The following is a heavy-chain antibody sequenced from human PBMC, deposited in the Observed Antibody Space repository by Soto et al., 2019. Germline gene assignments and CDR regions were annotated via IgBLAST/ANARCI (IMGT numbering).Heavy chain of an antibody. CDR1: RGSINSGGYY. Sequence: SETLSLTCTVSRGSINSGGYYWHWIRQHPGKGLEWIGYVFHSGSTYYNPSFRSRVTTSKDTSKNQFSLNLSSVTAADTAVYYCARDMYFDWYGMDVWGQGTTVTVSS. J-gene: IGHJ6*02. CDR2: VFHSGST. D-gene: IGHD3-9*01. CDR3: ARDMYFDWYGMDV. V-gene: IGHV4-31*03.